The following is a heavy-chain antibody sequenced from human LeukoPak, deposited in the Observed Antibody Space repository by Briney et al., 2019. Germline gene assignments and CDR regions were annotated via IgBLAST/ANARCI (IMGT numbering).Heavy chain of an antibody. CDR1: GFTFSSHG. Sequence: PGGSLRLSCAGPGFTFSSHGVHWVRQAPGKGLEWVAVIWHDGSAEFYVDSVQGRFSISRDDSKNTVYLQKDSLRVEDTALYYCARDTTGGWSGYFDYWGQGTLVTVSS. CDR2: IWHDGSAE. D-gene: IGHD6-19*01. V-gene: IGHV3-33*01. J-gene: IGHJ4*02. CDR3: ARDTTGGWSGYFDY.